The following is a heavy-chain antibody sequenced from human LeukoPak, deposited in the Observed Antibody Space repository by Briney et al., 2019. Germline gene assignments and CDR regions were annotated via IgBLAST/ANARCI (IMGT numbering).Heavy chain of an antibody. CDR3: ARIYCSGGSCLDLDY. V-gene: IGHV3-21*01. D-gene: IGHD2-15*01. CDR2: ISSSSSYI. J-gene: IGHJ4*02. Sequence: GGSLRLSCAASGFTFSSYSMNWARQAPGKGLEWVSSISSSSSYIYYADSVKGRFTISRDNAKNSLYLQMNSLRAEDTAVYYCARIYCSGGSCLDLDYWGQGTLVTVSS. CDR1: GFTFSSYS.